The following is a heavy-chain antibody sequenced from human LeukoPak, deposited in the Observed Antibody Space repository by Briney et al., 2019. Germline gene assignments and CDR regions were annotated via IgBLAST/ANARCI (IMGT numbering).Heavy chain of an antibody. J-gene: IGHJ5*02. V-gene: IGHV3-30*03. CDR3: ARGPGGKTLNNWFDP. Sequence: GRSLRLSCAASGFTFSNYDIHWVRQAPGKGLEWVAVISYDGSNKYYADSVKGRFTISRDNSKNTLYLQMNGLRAEDTAVYYCARGPGGKTLNNWFDPWGQGTLVTVSS. D-gene: IGHD3-16*01. CDR2: ISYDGSNK. CDR1: GFTFSNYD.